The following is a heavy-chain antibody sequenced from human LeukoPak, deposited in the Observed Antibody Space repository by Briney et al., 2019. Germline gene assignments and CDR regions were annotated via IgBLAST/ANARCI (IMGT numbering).Heavy chain of an antibody. CDR1: GFIFSSYT. CDR3: AKSGHNRFDY. CDR2: ISYDGSNK. J-gene: IGHJ4*02. D-gene: IGHD5-24*01. Sequence: GGSLRLSCAASGFIFSSYTMHWVRQAPGKGLEWVAVISYDGSNKYYADSVKGRFTISRDNSRNTLYLQMNSLIAEDTAVYYCAKSGHNRFDYWGQGTRVTVSS. V-gene: IGHV3-30*04.